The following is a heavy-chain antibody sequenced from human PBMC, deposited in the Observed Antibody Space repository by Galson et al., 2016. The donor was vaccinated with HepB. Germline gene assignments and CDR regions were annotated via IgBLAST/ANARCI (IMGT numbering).Heavy chain of an antibody. CDR2: IWSDGDSK. V-gene: IGHV3-33*06. CDR3: AKAPPFSGSYNFDY. D-gene: IGHD3-10*01. CDR1: TYTFKIDG. Sequence: SLRLSCAASTYTFKIDGMHWVRQAPGKRLEWVAAIWSDGDSKYYADSVKGRCTISRDNSKNMLYLQMNSLSAEDTAVYYCAKAPPFSGSYNFDYWGQGTLVTVAS. J-gene: IGHJ4*02.